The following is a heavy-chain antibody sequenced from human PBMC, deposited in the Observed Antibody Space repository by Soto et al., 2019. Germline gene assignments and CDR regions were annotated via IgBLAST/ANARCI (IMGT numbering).Heavy chain of an antibody. J-gene: IGHJ6*02. CDR2: INPNSGGT. CDR1: GYTFTGYY. Sequence: GASVKVSWKASGYTFTGYYMHWVRQAPGQGLEWMGWINPNSGGTNYAQKFQGWVTMTRDTSISTAYMELSRLRSDDTAVYYCAREGRGYSGYDSYYYYGMDVWG. V-gene: IGHV1-2*04. CDR3: AREGRGYSGYDSYYYYGMDV. D-gene: IGHD5-12*01.